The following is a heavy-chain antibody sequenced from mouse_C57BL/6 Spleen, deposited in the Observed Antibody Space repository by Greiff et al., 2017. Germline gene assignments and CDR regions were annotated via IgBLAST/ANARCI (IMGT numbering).Heavy chain of an antibody. CDR1: GYSITSGYY. CDR3: ATGLYYYGSSYFDY. D-gene: IGHD1-1*01. V-gene: IGHV3-6*01. J-gene: IGHJ2*01. Sequence: EVQLQQSGPGLVKPSQSLSLTCSVTGYSITSGYYWNWIRQFPGNKLEWMGYISYDGSNNYNPSLKNRISITRDTSKNQFFLKLNSVTTEDTATHYCATGLYYYGSSYFDYWGQGTTLTVSS. CDR2: ISYDGSN.